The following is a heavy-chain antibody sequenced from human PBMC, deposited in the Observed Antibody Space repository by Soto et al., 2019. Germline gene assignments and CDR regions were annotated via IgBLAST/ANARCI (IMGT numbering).Heavy chain of an antibody. Sequence: SVKVSCKASGGTFSSYAISLVRQAPGQGLEWMGGIIPIFGTANYAQKFQGRVTITADKSTSTAYMELSSLRSEDTAVYYCAREGGIVVVPAADQNAFDIWGQGTMATVSS. CDR3: AREGGIVVVPAADQNAFDI. CDR2: IIPIFGTA. J-gene: IGHJ3*02. D-gene: IGHD2-2*01. CDR1: GGTFSSYA. V-gene: IGHV1-69*06.